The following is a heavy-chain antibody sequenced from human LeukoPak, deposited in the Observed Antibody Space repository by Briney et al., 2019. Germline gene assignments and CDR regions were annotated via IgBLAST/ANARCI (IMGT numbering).Heavy chain of an antibody. J-gene: IGHJ4*02. D-gene: IGHD6-13*01. CDR1: GFTFSSYW. CDR3: SRDPPQSWYEDY. CDR2: IKQDGSEK. V-gene: IGHV3-7*01. Sequence: GGSLRLACAASGFTFSSYWMSWVRQAPGKGLEGLANIKQDGSEKYYVDSVKGRLTISRDNAKNSLYLQMNSLRAEDKAVYYCSRDPPQSWYEDYWGQGTLVTVSS.